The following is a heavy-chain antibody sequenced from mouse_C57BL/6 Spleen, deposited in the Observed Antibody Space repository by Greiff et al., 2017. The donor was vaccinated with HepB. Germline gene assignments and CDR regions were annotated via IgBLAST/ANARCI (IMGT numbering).Heavy chain of an antibody. D-gene: IGHD1-1*01. Sequence: EVQGVESGPELVKPGASVKISCKASGYSFTDYNMNWVKQSNGKSLEWIGVINPNYGTTSYNQKFKGKATLTVDQSSSTAYMQLNSLTSEDSAVYYCASPSYGSSYVRAMDYWGQGTSVTVSS. CDR2: INPNYGTT. CDR3: ASPSYGSSYVRAMDY. J-gene: IGHJ4*01. CDR1: GYSFTDYN. V-gene: IGHV1-39*01.